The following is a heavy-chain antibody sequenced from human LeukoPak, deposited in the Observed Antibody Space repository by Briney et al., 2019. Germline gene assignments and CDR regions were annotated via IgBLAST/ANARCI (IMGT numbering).Heavy chain of an antibody. D-gene: IGHD2-2*02. CDR3: ARATAIEYFDY. V-gene: IGHV3-21*04. CDR2: ISSSSSYI. J-gene: IGHJ4*02. CDR1: GFTFSSDS. Sequence: GGSLRLSCAASGFTFSSDSMHWVRQARGRGLEWVSSISSSSSYIYYADSVKARFTISRDNAKNSLYLQRTSLRAQDTAVYYCARATAIEYFDYWGQGTLVTVSS.